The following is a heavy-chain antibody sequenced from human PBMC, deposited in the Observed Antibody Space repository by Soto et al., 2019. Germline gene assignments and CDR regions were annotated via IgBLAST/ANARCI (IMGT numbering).Heavy chain of an antibody. CDR3: AKDQAYYDFWSGYLMDY. J-gene: IGHJ4*02. CDR1: LFTFSSYG. V-gene: IGHV3-30*18. Sequence: SCAASLFTFSSYGRHWVRQAPGKWLEWVAVISYDGSNKYYADSVKGRFTISRDNSKNTLYLQMNSLRAEDTAVYYCAKDQAYYDFWSGYLMDYWGQGTLVTVSS. CDR2: ISYDGSNK. D-gene: IGHD3-3*01.